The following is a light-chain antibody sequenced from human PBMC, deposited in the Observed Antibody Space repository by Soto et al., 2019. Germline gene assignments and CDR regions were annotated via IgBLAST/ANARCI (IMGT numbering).Light chain of an antibody. CDR3: QQRTNWPLT. Sequence: EIVLTQSPDTLSLSPGERATLSCRASQSVAKFLAWYQQKAGQAPRLLIFDASTRATGIPGRFNATGSGRAFTLTISRLEAEDFAVYYCQQRTNWPLTFGGGTKVEVK. CDR2: DAS. CDR1: QSVAKF. V-gene: IGKV3-11*02. J-gene: IGKJ4*01.